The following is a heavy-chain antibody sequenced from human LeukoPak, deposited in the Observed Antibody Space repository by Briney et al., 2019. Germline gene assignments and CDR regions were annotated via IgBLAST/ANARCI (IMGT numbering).Heavy chain of an antibody. V-gene: IGHV3-23*01. D-gene: IGHD5-18*01. CDR3: AKGPPTVMANAFHI. J-gene: IGHJ3*02. CDR2: ISGSGGTT. CDR1: GFTFSSYG. Sequence: GGSLRLSCAASGFTFSSYGMSWVRQAPGKGLEWVSSISGSGGTTYYADSVKGRFTISRDNSKNTLYLQMNSLGADDTAVYSCAKGPPTVMANAFHIWGQGTMVTVS.